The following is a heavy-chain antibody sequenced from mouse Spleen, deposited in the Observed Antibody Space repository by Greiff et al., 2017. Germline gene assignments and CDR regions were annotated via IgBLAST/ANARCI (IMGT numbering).Heavy chain of an antibody. CDR3: AKTARATFWYFDV. V-gene: IGHV1-69*01. CDR1: GYTFTSYW. Sequence: QVQLQQPGAELVMPGASVKLSCKASGYTFTSYWMHWVKQRPGQGLEWIGEIDPSDSYTNYNQKFKGKATLTVDKSSSTAYMQLSSLTSEDSAVYYCAKTARATFWYFDVWGAGTTVTVSS. CDR2: IDPSDSYT. D-gene: IGHD3-2*01. J-gene: IGHJ1*01.